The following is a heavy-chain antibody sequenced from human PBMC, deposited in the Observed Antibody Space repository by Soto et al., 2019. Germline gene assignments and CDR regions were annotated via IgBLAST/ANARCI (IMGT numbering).Heavy chain of an antibody. J-gene: IGHJ6*02. V-gene: IGHV4-59*08. Sequence: PSETLSLACSVFAGSMSPYYWSWIRQSPGKGLEWIANIYYRGNTNYNPSLESRVTISIDTSKNPFSLKLNSLTAADTAVYYCARHSKKTGDFDYYYGIDVWGQGTTVT. CDR1: AGSMSPYY. CDR2: IYYRGNT. CDR3: ARHSKKTGDFDYYYGIDV. D-gene: IGHD7-27*01.